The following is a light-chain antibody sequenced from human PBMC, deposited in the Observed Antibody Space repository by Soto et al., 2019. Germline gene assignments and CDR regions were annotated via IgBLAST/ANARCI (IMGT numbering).Light chain of an antibody. CDR1: QNILRD. V-gene: IGKV1-5*03. J-gene: IGKJ4*01. Sequence: DVQLTQSPVTLSAAVGDRVTITCRASQNILRDLVWHQQKPGKGPRLLIYGASNLQTGVPSRFSGSGSGTEFTLTISGLQPDDFATYYCQQNYNYPLTFGGGTKIEIK. CDR2: GAS. CDR3: QQNYNYPLT.